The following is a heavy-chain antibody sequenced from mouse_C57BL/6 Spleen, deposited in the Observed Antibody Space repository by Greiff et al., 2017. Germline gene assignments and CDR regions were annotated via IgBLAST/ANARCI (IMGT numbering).Heavy chain of an antibody. CDR2: IDPENGDT. Sequence: VQLKQSGAELVRPGASVKLSCTASGFNIKDDYMHWVKQRPEQGLEWIGWIDPENGDTEYASKFQGKATITADTSSNTAYLQLSSLTSEDTAVYYCTTSTVVATRYFDYWGQGTTLTVSS. CDR1: GFNIKDDY. CDR3: TTSTVVATRYFDY. D-gene: IGHD1-1*01. V-gene: IGHV14-4*01. J-gene: IGHJ2*01.